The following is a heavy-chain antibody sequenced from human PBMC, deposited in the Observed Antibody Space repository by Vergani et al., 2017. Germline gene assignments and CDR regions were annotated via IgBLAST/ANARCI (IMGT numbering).Heavy chain of an antibody. Sequence: QVQLQQWGAGLLKPSETLSLTCAVYGGSFSGYYWSWIRQPPGKGLEWIGEINHSGSTNYNPSLKSRVTISVDTSKNQFSLKLSSVTAADTAVYYCARYVYSSGWYFDYWGQGTLVTVSS. J-gene: IGHJ4*02. CDR2: INHSGST. CDR1: GGSFSGYY. CDR3: ARYVYSSGWYFDY. V-gene: IGHV4-34*01. D-gene: IGHD6-19*01.